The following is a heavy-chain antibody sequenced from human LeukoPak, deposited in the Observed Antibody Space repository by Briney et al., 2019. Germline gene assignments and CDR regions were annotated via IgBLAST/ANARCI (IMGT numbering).Heavy chain of an antibody. CDR1: GFTFSSYW. Sequence: PGGSLRLSCAASGFTFSSYWMSWVRQAPGKGLEWVANIKQDGSEKYYVDSVKGRFTISRDNAKNSLYLQMNSLRAEDTAVYYCARDMATVTTSPSDYWGRGTLVTVSS. V-gene: IGHV3-7*01. CDR3: ARDMATVTTSPSDY. J-gene: IGHJ4*02. D-gene: IGHD4-17*01. CDR2: IKQDGSEK.